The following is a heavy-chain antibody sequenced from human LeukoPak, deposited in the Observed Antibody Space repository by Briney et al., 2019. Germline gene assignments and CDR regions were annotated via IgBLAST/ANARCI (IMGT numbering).Heavy chain of an antibody. Sequence: SETLSLTCAVYGESFSGYYWTWIRQPQGKGLEWIGEINHSGSTNYNPSLKSRVTMSADTSKSQFSLKVRFVTAADTAVYYCARAQGTVAIDFWGQGTLVTVSS. D-gene: IGHD5-12*01. CDR2: INHSGST. J-gene: IGHJ4*02. CDR3: ARAQGTVAIDF. V-gene: IGHV4-34*01. CDR1: GESFSGYY.